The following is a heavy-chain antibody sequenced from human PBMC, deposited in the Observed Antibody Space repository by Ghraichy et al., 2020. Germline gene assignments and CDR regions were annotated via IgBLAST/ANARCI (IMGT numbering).Heavy chain of an antibody. D-gene: IGHD6-19*01. V-gene: IGHV3-48*02. CDR3: ARDTAGVAGMYWYFDL. J-gene: IGHJ2*01. Sequence: GGSLRLSCAASGFTFSSYSMNWVRQAPGKGLEWVSYISSSSSTIYYADSVKGRFTISRDNAKNSLYLQMNSLRDEDTAVYYCARDTAGVAGMYWYFDLWGRGTLVTVSS. CDR2: ISSSSSTI. CDR1: GFTFSSYS.